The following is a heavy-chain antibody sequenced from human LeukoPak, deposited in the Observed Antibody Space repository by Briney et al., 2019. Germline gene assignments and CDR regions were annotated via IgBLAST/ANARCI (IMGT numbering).Heavy chain of an antibody. CDR3: ARGGGGYYYYYFDY. V-gene: IGHV4-34*01. D-gene: IGHD3-22*01. CDR2: INHSGST. Sequence: SETLSLTCAVYGGSFSGYYWSWIRQPPGKGLEWIGEINHSGSTNYNPSLKSRVTISVDTSKNQFSLKLSSETAADTAVYYCARGGGGYYYYYFDYWGQGTLVTVSS. J-gene: IGHJ4*02. CDR1: GGSFSGYY.